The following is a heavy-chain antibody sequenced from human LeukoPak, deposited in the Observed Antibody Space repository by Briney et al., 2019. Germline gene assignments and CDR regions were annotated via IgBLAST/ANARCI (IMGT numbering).Heavy chain of an antibody. Sequence: GGSLRLSCAASGFTVNSYSMKWVRQAPGRGLGWVSSISRGSSSIYHADSVKARFTISRDNAKNSLYLQMNSQRAEDTAVYYCARASGDIVETATMGSYWGQGTLVTVSS. J-gene: IGHJ4*02. V-gene: IGHV3-21*01. CDR3: ARASGDIVETATMGSY. CDR1: GFTVNSYS. D-gene: IGHD5-18*01. CDR2: ISRGSSSI.